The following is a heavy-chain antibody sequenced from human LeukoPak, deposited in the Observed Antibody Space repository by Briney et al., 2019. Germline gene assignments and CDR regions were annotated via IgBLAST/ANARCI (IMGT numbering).Heavy chain of an antibody. D-gene: IGHD6-13*01. J-gene: IGHJ4*02. CDR3: ASGRGSSWYFYFDY. V-gene: IGHV3-20*04. CDR2: IKWDGGRT. Sequence: GGSLRLSCAASGFTFDDHGMSWVRQAPGKGLEWVSGIKWDGGRTGYADSVKGRFTISRDNAKNSVYLQMNSLRAEDTALYYCASGRGSSWYFYFDYWGQGTLVTVSS. CDR1: GFTFDDHG.